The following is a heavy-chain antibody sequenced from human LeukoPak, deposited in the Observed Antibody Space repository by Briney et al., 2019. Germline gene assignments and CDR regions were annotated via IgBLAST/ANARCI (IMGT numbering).Heavy chain of an antibody. CDR3: AADLSGSYRYWGMYAFDI. D-gene: IGHD1-26*01. CDR2: IVVGSGNT. Sequence: ASVKVSCKASGFTFTSSAVQWVRQARGQRLEWIGWIVVGSGNTNYTQKFQERVTITRDMSTSTAYMELSSLRSEDTAVYYCAADLSGSYRYWGMYAFDIWGQGTMVTVSS. CDR1: GFTFTSSA. V-gene: IGHV1-58*01. J-gene: IGHJ3*02.